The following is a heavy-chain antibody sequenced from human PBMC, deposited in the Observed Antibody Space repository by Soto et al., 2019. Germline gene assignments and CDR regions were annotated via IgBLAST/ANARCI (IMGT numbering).Heavy chain of an antibody. J-gene: IGHJ4*02. CDR2: ISSSGNT. Sequence: SETLSLTCSVSGDSITAYYWTWIRQPPGRGLEYIGYISSSGNTYYNPSLRSRVAISLDTSKNQFSLSLTSVTAADTAVYYCARENYGSGGAPFLNFWGQGTLVIVSS. D-gene: IGHD2-15*01. CDR3: ARENYGSGGAPFLNF. V-gene: IGHV4-59*01. CDR1: GDSITAYY.